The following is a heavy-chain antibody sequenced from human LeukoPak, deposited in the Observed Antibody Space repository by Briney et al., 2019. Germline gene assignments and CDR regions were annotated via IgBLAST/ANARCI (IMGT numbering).Heavy chain of an antibody. D-gene: IGHD3-10*01. CDR2: INHSGST. CDR3: ARYNLWFGANWFDP. CDR1: GGSFSGYY. V-gene: IGHV4-34*01. J-gene: IGHJ5*02. Sequence: KPSETLSLTCAVYGGSFSGYYWSWIRQPPGKGLEWIGEINHSGSTNYNPSLKSRVTISVDTSKNQFSLKLSSVTAADTAVYYCARYNLWFGANWFDPWGQGTLVTVSS.